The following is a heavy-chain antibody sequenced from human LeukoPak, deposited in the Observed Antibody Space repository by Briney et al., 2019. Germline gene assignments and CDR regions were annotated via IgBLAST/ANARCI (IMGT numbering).Heavy chain of an antibody. Sequence: PGGSLRLSCAASGFTFSSYAISWVRQAPGKGLEWVSAISGSGGSTYYADSVKGRFTISRDNSKNTLYLQMNSLRAEDTAVYYCAKARTVTTGAIDYWGQGTLVTVSS. J-gene: IGHJ4*02. V-gene: IGHV3-23*01. D-gene: IGHD4-17*01. CDR1: GFTFSSYA. CDR3: AKARTVTTGAIDY. CDR2: ISGSGGST.